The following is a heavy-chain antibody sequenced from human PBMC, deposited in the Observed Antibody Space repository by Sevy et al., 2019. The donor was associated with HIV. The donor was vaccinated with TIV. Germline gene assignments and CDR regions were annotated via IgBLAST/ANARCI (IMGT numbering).Heavy chain of an antibody. Sequence: GGSLRLSCTASGFTFSSYDMNWVRQAPGKGLECVSKISSSGSSIYYADSVKGRFTISRDNAKNSLNLQMNSLRAEDTAVYYCTRNGGAFDNGFDPWGQGTLVTVS. CDR1: GFTFSSYD. CDR3: TRNGGAFDNGFDP. J-gene: IGHJ5*02. CDR2: ISSSGSSI. D-gene: IGHD2-8*01. V-gene: IGHV3-48*03.